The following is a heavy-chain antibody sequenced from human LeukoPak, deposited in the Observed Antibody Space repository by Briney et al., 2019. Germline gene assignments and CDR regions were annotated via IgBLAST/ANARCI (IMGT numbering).Heavy chain of an antibody. Sequence: GASVKVSCKVSGYTLTELSMHWVRQAPGKGLEWMGGFDPEDGETIYAQKLQGRVTMTEDTSTDTAYMELSSLRSEDTAVYYCATKGRGGITMILYGMDVWGQGTTVTVSS. CDR1: GYTLTELS. V-gene: IGHV1-24*01. CDR2: FDPEDGET. J-gene: IGHJ6*02. D-gene: IGHD3-22*01. CDR3: ATKGRGGITMILYGMDV.